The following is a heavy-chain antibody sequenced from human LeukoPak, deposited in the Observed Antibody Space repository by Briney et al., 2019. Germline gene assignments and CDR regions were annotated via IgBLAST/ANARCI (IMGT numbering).Heavy chain of an antibody. Sequence: ASVKVSCKASGGTFSSYAISWVRQATGQGLEWMGWMNPNSGNTGYAQKFQGRVTITRNTSISTAYMELSSLRSEDTAVYYCARVSSGSYEDLDYWGQGTLVTVSS. V-gene: IGHV1-8*03. CDR3: ARVSSGSYEDLDY. CDR2: MNPNSGNT. J-gene: IGHJ4*02. CDR1: GGTFSSYA. D-gene: IGHD1-26*01.